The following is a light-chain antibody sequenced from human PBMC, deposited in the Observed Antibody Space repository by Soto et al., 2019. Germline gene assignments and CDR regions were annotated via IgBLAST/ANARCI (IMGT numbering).Light chain of an antibody. CDR3: QHHSEWFSWS. J-gene: IGKJ1*01. V-gene: IGKV3-15*01. CDR1: HYIYSN. Sequence: VITQSPATLSVSPLERATLSCTASHYIYSNVAWFQQRPGQAPRLLIYRASTRATGTPARFSGSGSGTEFTLTITSLQSEDFALYYCQHHSEWFSWSFGQGTKVDIK. CDR2: RAS.